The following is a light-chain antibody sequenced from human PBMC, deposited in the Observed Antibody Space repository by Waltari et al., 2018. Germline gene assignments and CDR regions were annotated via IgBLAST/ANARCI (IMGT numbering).Light chain of an antibody. V-gene: IGKV3-15*01. J-gene: IGKJ2*03. CDR3: YQYSNWPPYS. CDR2: GAS. CDR1: QSVYRY. Sequence: TQSPATLSVSPGERVTLSCRASQSVYRYLAWYQQKPGQAPRLLIYGASTRSSGIPDRVSGSGSGTEFTLNISSLQSEDFAVDYCYQYSNWPPYSFGQGTMLEIK.